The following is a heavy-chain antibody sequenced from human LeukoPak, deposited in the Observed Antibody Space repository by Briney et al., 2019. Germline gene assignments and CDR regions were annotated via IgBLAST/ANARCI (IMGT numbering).Heavy chain of an antibody. CDR2: IKRKIDGGTT. CDR1: GFTFSSYG. V-gene: IGHV3-15*01. D-gene: IGHD3-10*01. Sequence: GSLRLSCAASGFTFSSYGMHWVRQAPGKGLEWVGRIKRKIDGGTTDYAAPVKDRVVISRDDSKNTLYLQMTSLKTEDTGVYYCGTDPPGKYWGQGTLVTVSS. J-gene: IGHJ4*02. CDR3: GTDPPGKY.